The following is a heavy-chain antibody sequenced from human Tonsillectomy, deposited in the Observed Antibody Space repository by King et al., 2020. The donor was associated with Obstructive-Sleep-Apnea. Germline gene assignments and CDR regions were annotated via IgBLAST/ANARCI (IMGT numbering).Heavy chain of an antibody. J-gene: IGHJ4*02. V-gene: IGHV3-66*01. Sequence: VQLVESGGGLVQSGGSLRLSCAASGFTVSSNYMSWVRQAPGKGLEWVSVIYSGGRTYYVDSVKGRFTISRDNSKNTLSLRMNSLRVDDTAVYFCARASGYDPLEIDYWGQGTLVTVSS. CDR1: GFTVSSNY. CDR2: IYSGGRT. D-gene: IGHD5-12*01. CDR3: ARASGYDPLEIDY.